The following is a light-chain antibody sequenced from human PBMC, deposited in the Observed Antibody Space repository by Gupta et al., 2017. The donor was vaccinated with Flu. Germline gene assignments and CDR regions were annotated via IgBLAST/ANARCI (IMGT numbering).Light chain of an antibody. CDR1: QSINRW. Sequence: FGSVGDRGTSTWRARQSINRWLDWYQQKPGKAPQLLVYRASRRARGVPYRFSGSGFGTDFTLTISSRQPDDFAVYYCQQYNSPPWTFGQGTKVEIK. V-gene: IGKV1-5*03. CDR2: RAS. J-gene: IGKJ1*01. CDR3: QQYNSPPWT.